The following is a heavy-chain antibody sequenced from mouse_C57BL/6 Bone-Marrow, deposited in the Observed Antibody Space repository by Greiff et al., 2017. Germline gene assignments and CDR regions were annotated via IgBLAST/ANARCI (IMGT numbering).Heavy chain of an antibody. CDR1: GYAFTNYL. V-gene: IGHV1-54*01. Sequence: VQLQQSGAELVRPGTSVKVSCKASGYAFTNYLIEWVKQRPGPGLEWIGVINPGSGGTNYNEKFKGKATLTADKSSSTAYMQLSSLTSEDSAVYFCARSRGLRRQFAYWGQGTLVTVSA. CDR3: ARSRGLRRQFAY. D-gene: IGHD2-4*01. CDR2: INPGSGGT. J-gene: IGHJ3*01.